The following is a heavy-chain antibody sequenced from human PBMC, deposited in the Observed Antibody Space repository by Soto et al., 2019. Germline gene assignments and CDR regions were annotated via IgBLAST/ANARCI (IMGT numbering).Heavy chain of an antibody. CDR2: ISSGTPYI. CDR1: GFTFSTYS. Sequence: EVQLVESGGGLVKSGGSLRLSCAASGFTFSTYSMNWVRQAPGKGLEWVSSISSGTPYIYYADSVKGRFTISRDDAKNSLYLQMFSLRAEDTAVYYCARAVQPWSGFTPGGQGTLVPVSS. J-gene: IGHJ5*02. V-gene: IGHV3-21*01. D-gene: IGHD3-3*01. CDR3: ARAVQPWSGFTP.